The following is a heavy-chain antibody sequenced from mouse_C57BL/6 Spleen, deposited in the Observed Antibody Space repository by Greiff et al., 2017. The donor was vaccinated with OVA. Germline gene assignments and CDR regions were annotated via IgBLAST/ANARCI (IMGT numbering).Heavy chain of an antibody. Sequence: VMLVESGPGLVQPSQSLSITCTVSGFSLTSYGVHWVRQSPGKGLEWLGVIWSGGSTDYNAAFISRLSISKDNSKSQVFFKMNSLQADDTAIYYCARGTTVVDYWGQGTTLTVSS. J-gene: IGHJ2*01. CDR3: ARGTTVVDY. D-gene: IGHD1-1*01. CDR1: GFSLTSYG. CDR2: IWSGGST. V-gene: IGHV2-2*01.